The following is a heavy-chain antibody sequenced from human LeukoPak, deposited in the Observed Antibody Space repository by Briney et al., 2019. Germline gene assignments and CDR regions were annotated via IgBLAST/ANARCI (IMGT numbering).Heavy chain of an antibody. CDR1: GGSISSHY. V-gene: IGHV4-59*11. D-gene: IGHD4-11*01. J-gene: IGHJ3*02. CDR3: ARRRSYRNAFDI. CDR2: IYYSGST. Sequence: SETLSLTCTVSGGSISSHYWSWTRQPPGKGLEWIGYIYYSGSTNYNPSLKSRVTISVDTSKNQFSLKLSSVTAADTAVYYCARRRSYRNAFDIWGQGTMVTVSS.